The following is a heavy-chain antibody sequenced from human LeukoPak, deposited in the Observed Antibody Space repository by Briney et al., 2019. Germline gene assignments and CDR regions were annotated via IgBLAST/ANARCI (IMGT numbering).Heavy chain of an antibody. J-gene: IGHJ6*02. CDR1: GFLLTTSGMC. D-gene: IGHD3-10*01. V-gene: IGHV2-70*11. CDR2: IDWDDDK. Sequence: SGPALVKPTQTLTLTCTFSGFLLTTSGMCVSWIRQPPGKALEWLARIDWDDDKYYSTSLKTRLTISKDTSKNQVVLTMTNMDPVDTATYYCARISMGPKYGSVGIGYYYGMDVWGQGTTVTVSS. CDR3: ARISMGPKYGSVGIGYYYGMDV.